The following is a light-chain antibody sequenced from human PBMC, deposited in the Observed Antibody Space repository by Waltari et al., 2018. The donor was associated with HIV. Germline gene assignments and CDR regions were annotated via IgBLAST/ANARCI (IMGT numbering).Light chain of an antibody. J-gene: IGLJ2*01. CDR2: GNS. Sequence: QSLLTQPPSVSGAPGQRVPISCTGRSPNIGAGYDVHWYQQLPGTAPKLLIYGNSNRPSGVPDRFSGSKSDTSAALAITGLRAEDEADYYCQSYDSSLSGDVVFGGGTSLTVL. CDR3: QSYDSSLSGDVV. V-gene: IGLV1-40*01. CDR1: SPNIGAGYD.